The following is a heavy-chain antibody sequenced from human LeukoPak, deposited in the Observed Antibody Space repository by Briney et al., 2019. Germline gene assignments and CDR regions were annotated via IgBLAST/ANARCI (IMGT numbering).Heavy chain of an antibody. CDR2: IYYSGST. CDR1: GGFISNYY. CDR3: ARGSGRYYY. V-gene: IGHV4-59*01. Sequence: SETLSLTCTVSGGFISNYYWSWIRQPPGKGLEWIAYIYYSGSTNYNPSLKSRVTISVDTSKNQFSLKLSSVTAADTAVYYCARGSGRYYYWGQGTLVIVSS. J-gene: IGHJ4*02. D-gene: IGHD6-19*01.